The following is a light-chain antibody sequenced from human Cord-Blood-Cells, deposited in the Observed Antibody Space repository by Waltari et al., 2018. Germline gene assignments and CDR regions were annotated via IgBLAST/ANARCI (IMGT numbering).Light chain of an antibody. CDR1: QSVSSSY. J-gene: IGKJ3*01. Sequence: EIVLTQSPGTLSLSPGERATLSCRASQSVSSSYLAWYQQKPGQAPRLRIYGASSRATGIPDRVSGSGSGTDFTLTISRLEPEDFAVYYCQQYGSSPFTFGPGTKVDIK. V-gene: IGKV3-20*01. CDR2: GAS. CDR3: QQYGSSPFT.